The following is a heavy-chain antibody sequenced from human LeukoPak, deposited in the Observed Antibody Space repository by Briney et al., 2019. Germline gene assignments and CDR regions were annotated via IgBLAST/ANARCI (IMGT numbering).Heavy chain of an antibody. CDR3: AKGRYCSSTSCGYYGMDV. V-gene: IGHV3-30*18. CDR1: GFTFSSYG. Sequence: GGSLRPSCAASGFTFSSYGMHWVRQAPGKGLEWVAVISYDGSNKYYADSVKGRFTISRDNSKNTLYLQMNSLRAEDTAVYYCAKGRYCSSTSCGYYGMDVWGKGTTVTVSS. D-gene: IGHD2-2*01. J-gene: IGHJ6*04. CDR2: ISYDGSNK.